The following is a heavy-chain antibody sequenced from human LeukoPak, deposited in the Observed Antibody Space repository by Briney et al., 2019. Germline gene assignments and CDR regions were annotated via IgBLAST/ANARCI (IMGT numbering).Heavy chain of an antibody. CDR2: ITNSGGTT. V-gene: IGHV3-23*01. CDR3: AKRSGYTTGWFFDF. Sequence: GGSLRLSCAASGFTFSSYAMSWVRQAPGKGLEWVSAITNSGGTTYYADSVKGRFTISRDNSKNTLFLQMNSLRAEDTAVLYCAKRSGYTTGWFFDFWGQGTLVTVSS. CDR1: GFTFSSYA. D-gene: IGHD6-19*01. J-gene: IGHJ4*02.